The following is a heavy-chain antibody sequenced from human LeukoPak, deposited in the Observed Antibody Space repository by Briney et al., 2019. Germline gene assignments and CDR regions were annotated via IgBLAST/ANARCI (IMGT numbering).Heavy chain of an antibody. V-gene: IGHV3-30*02. CDR2: IWYDGSNK. Sequence: GGSLRLSCAASGFTFSSYGMHWVRQAPGKGLEWVAVIWYDGSNKYYADSVKGRFTISRDNSKNTLYLQMSSLRAEDTAVYYCVKTSRGYNWNDSPYYFDYWGQGTLVTVSS. CDR1: GFTFSSYG. J-gene: IGHJ4*02. CDR3: VKTSRGYNWNDSPYYFDY. D-gene: IGHD1-1*01.